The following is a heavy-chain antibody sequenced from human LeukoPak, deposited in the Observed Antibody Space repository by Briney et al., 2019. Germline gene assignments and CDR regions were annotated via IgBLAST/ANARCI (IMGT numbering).Heavy chain of an antibody. V-gene: IGHV1-46*01. CDR3: ARMVQLWLAQYYYGMDV. CDR2: INPSGGST. CDR1: GYTFTSYY. D-gene: IGHD5-18*01. J-gene: IGHJ6*02. Sequence: GASVTVSCTASGYTFTSYYMHWVRQAPGQGLEWMGIINPSGGSTSYAQKFQGRVTITADESTSTAYMELSSLRSEDTAVYHCARMVQLWLAQYYYGMDVWGQGTTVTVSS.